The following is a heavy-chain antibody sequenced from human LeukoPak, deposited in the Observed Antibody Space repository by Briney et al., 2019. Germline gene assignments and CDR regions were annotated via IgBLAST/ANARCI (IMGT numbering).Heavy chain of an antibody. CDR2: INPSGGST. Sequence: ASVTVSCKASGYTFTSYYMHWVRQAPGQGLEWMGIINPSGGSTSYAQKFQGRVTMTRDMSTSTVYMELSRLRSDDTAVYYCARSEQFPYYMDVWVKGTTITVPS. D-gene: IGHD6-19*01. CDR3: ARSEQFPYYMDV. CDR1: GYTFTSYY. V-gene: IGHV1-46*01. J-gene: IGHJ6*03.